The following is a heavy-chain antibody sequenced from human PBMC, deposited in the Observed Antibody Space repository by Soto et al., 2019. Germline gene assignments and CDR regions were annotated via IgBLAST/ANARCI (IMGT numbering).Heavy chain of an antibody. CDR3: ARFYSYGYYYFDY. J-gene: IGHJ4*02. CDR1: GDSITSGNHY. Sequence: PAETLSRTCTVSGDSITSGNHYWTWIRQHPGKGLEWIGYVYYTGTTLHNPSLKSRGFISVDTSKNQFSLKLTSVTAADTAVYYCARFYSYGYYYFDYWGQGALVTVSS. V-gene: IGHV4-31*03. D-gene: IGHD5-18*01. CDR2: VYYTGTT.